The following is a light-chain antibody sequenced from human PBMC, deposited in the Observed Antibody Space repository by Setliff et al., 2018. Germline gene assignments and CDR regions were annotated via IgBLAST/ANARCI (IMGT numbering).Light chain of an antibody. J-gene: IGLJ2*01. CDR3: LSYTSETTHAL. CDR2: EVT. Sequence: QSVLTQPAAVSGSPGQSIAISCTGTTSDVGGYDYVSWYQHHPGKAPKLIIFEVTKRPSGVSDRFSGSKSGNTASLTISGLQAEDEADYYCLSYTSETTHALFGGGTKVTV. V-gene: IGLV2-14*01. CDR1: TSDVGGYDY.